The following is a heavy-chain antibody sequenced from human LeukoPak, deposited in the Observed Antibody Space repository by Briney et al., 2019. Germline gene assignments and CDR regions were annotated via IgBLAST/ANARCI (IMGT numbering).Heavy chain of an antibody. D-gene: IGHD6-13*01. J-gene: IGHJ4*02. V-gene: IGHV1-18*04. CDR1: GYTFTSYY. Sequence: ASVKVSCKASGYTFTSYYMHWVRQAPGQGLEWIGWITSYNGNTKYAQQLQGRVTMTTDTSTGTAYMELRSLRSDDTAVYYCARAGAAAGTPFDYWGQGTLVTVSS. CDR3: ARAGAAAGTPFDY. CDR2: ITSYNGNT.